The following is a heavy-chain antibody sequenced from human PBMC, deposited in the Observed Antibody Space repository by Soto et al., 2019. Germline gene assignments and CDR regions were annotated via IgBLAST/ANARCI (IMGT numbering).Heavy chain of an antibody. D-gene: IGHD2-8*02. CDR2: INYAGTWN. CDR3: FSGHCTETPCSSRDS. CDR1: ECTLSTYG. Sequence: GGSLRLSCTASECTLSTYGMHWVRQAPGRGLVWVSQINYAGTWNIYADSVKGRFTISRDNAKNTLYLQMNSLRVEDTAVYYCFSGHCTETPCSSRDSWGQGTLVTVSS. V-gene: IGHV3-74*01. J-gene: IGHJ5*01.